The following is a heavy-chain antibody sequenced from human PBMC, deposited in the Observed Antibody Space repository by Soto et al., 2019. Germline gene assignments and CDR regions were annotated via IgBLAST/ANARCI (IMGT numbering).Heavy chain of an antibody. CDR1: GGTFSSYA. Sequence: GASVKVSCKASGGTFSSYAISWVRQAPGQGLEWMGGIIPIFGTANYAQKFQGRVTITADESTSTAYMELSSLRSEDTAVYYCAAPSSSRQLVPPYYYYYYGMDVWGQGTTVTVSS. J-gene: IGHJ6*02. D-gene: IGHD6-6*01. CDR2: IIPIFGTA. V-gene: IGHV1-69*13. CDR3: AAPSSSRQLVPPYYYYYYGMDV.